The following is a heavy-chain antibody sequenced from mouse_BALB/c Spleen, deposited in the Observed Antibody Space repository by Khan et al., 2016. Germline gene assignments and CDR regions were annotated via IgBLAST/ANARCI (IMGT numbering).Heavy chain of an antibody. CDR3: TRSVYDYDADY. J-gene: IGHJ2*01. CDR2: IDPSNSRP. Sequence: QVQLQQPGAELVKPGASVKLSCKASGYTFTSYWMHWVKQRPGQGLEWIGEIDPSNSRPNYNEKFKSKATLTVDKSYSTAYTQPSSLTSDASAVYYCTRSVYDYDADYWGQVTTLTGSS. V-gene: IGHV1S81*02. D-gene: IGHD2-4*01. CDR1: GYTFTSYW.